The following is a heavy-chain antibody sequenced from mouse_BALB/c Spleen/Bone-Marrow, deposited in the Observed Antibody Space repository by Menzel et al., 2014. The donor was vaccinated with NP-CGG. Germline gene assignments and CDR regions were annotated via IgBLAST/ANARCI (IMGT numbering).Heavy chain of an antibody. CDR2: IDPETGGT. CDR3: TRSETGPFAY. Sequence: QVMLVESGAELVRPGASVTLSCKASGYTFTDYEMHWVKQTPVHGLEWIGAIDPETGGTAYNQKFKGKATLTADKSSSTAYMELRSLTSEDSAVYYCTRSETGPFAYWGQGTLVTVSA. D-gene: IGHD4-1*01. CDR1: GYTFTDYE. J-gene: IGHJ3*01. V-gene: IGHV1-15*01.